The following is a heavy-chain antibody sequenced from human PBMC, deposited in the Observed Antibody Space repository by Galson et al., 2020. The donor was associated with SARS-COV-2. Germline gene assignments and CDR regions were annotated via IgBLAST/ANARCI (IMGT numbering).Heavy chain of an antibody. J-gene: IGHJ6*03. CDR2: IYSGGST. Sequence: GESLQISCAASGFTVSSNYMSWVRQAPGKGLEWVSVIYSGGSTYYADSVKGRFTISRDNSKNTLYLQMNSLRAEDTAVYYCARDRRIPPYYYYYMDVWGKGTTVTVSS. D-gene: IGHD2-2*02. V-gene: IGHV3-53*01. CDR1: GFTVSSNY. CDR3: ARDRRIPPYYYYYMDV.